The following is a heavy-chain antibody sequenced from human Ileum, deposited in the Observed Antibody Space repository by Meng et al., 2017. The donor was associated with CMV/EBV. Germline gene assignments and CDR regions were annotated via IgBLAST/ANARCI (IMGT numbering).Heavy chain of an antibody. CDR2: MNQDGSAR. CDR1: GFSFSTYW. Sequence: GGSLRLSCAASGFSFSTYWMSCVRQTPGKGLEWVAHMNQDGSARYFVDSVKGRFTISRDNSKNTLYLQMNSLRAEDTAVYYCARDFDDFWSVNYYYYGMDVWGQGTTVTVSS. CDR3: ARDFDDFWSVNYYYYGMDV. D-gene: IGHD3-3*01. J-gene: IGHJ6*02. V-gene: IGHV3-7*01.